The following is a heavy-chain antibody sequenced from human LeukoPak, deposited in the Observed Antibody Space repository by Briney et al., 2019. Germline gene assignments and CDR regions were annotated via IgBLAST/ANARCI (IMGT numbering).Heavy chain of an antibody. CDR1: GGSISSGDYY. J-gene: IGHJ5*02. CDR2: IYYSGST. V-gene: IGHV4-30-4*08. D-gene: IGHD3-22*01. CDR3: ARGLWFYYDSSGRYNWFDP. Sequence: SETLSLTCTVSGGSISSGDYYWSWIRQPPGKGLEWIGYIYYSGSTNYNPSLKSRVTISVDTSKNQFSLKLSSVTAADTAVYYCARGLWFYYDSSGRYNWFDPWGQGTLVTVFS.